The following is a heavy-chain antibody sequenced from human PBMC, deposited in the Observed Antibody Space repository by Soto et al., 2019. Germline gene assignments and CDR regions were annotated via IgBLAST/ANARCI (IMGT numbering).Heavy chain of an antibody. CDR2: IYYSGST. J-gene: IGHJ5*02. D-gene: IGHD2-2*01. CDR1: GGSISSSSYY. V-gene: IGHV4-39*01. Sequence: SETLSLTCTVSGGSISSSSYYWGWIRQPPGKGLEWIGSIYYSGSTYYNPSLKSRVTISVDTSKNQFSLKLSSVTAADTAVYYCAILPLYPGWFDPWGQGTLVTVSS. CDR3: AILPLYPGWFDP.